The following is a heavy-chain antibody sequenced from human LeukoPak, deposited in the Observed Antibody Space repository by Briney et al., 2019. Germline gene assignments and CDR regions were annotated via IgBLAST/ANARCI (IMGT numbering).Heavy chain of an antibody. Sequence: GGSLRLSCAASGFTFSSYGMHWVRQAPGKGLEWVAFIRYDGSNKYYADSVKGRFTTSRDNSKNTLYLQMNSLRAEDTAVYYCAKPYSSFHAFDIWGQGTMVTVSS. CDR3: AKPYSSFHAFDI. CDR1: GFTFSSYG. V-gene: IGHV3-30*02. CDR2: IRYDGSNK. J-gene: IGHJ3*02. D-gene: IGHD6-6*01.